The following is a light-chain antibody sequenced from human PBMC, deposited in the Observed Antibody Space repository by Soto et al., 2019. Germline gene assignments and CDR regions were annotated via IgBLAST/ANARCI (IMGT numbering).Light chain of an antibody. V-gene: IGKV3D-15*01. CDR2: GAS. Sequence: EVVLTQSPCTLSLSPGESATLSCRASQSVYINSLAWYQHKRGRAPRLLIDGASTSATAVPDRFTGSGSGTDFALGISSLQSEDVAVYYCQQYNTWPLTFGGGTKVEI. CDR1: QSVYIN. CDR3: QQYNTWPLT. J-gene: IGKJ4*01.